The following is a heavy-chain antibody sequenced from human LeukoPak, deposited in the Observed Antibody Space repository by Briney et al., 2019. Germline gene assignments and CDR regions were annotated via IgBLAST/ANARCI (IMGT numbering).Heavy chain of an antibody. Sequence: KPGGSLRLSCAASGFIFTNYWMSWVRQPPGKGLEWIGEIYHSGSTNYNPSLESRVTVSVDKSKNQFSLDLSSVTAADTAVYYCARFCGSTSWHSGYYYGIDVWGQGTTVTVSS. CDR3: ARFCGSTSWHSGYYYGIDV. J-gene: IGHJ6*02. V-gene: IGHV4-4*02. CDR1: GFIFTNYW. D-gene: IGHD2-2*01. CDR2: IYHSGST.